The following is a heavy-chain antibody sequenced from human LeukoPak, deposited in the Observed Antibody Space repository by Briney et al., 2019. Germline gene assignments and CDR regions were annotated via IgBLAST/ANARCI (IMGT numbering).Heavy chain of an antibody. CDR3: ARGPHSSGWPQQYY. D-gene: IGHD6-19*01. Sequence: ASVKVSCKASGYTFTSYDINWVRQATGQGLEWMGWMNPNSGNTGYAQQFQGRLTMTRNTSVSTAYMELISLTSEDAAVYYCARGPHSSGWPQQYYWGQGTLVTVSS. CDR1: GYTFTSYD. CDR2: MNPNSGNT. J-gene: IGHJ4*02. V-gene: IGHV1-8*02.